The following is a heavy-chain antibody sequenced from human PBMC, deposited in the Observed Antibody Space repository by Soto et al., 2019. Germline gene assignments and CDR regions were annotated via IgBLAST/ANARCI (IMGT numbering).Heavy chain of an antibody. D-gene: IGHD5-18*01. J-gene: IGHJ6*02. Sequence: EVQLLESGGGLVQPGGSLRLPCAASGFTFSSYAMSWVRQAPGKGRGWVSAIGGSGGSTYYADSVKGRFTISRDNSKNTLYLQMNSLRAEDTAVYYCAKDGGYSYGYSPRYYYGMDVWGQGTTVTVSS. CDR1: GFTFSSYA. CDR3: AKDGGYSYGYSPRYYYGMDV. V-gene: IGHV3-23*01. CDR2: IGGSGGST.